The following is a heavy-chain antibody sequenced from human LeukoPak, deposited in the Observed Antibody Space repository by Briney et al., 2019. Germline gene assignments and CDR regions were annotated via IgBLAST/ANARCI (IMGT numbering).Heavy chain of an antibody. CDR3: AKGEGVTPNWFDP. J-gene: IGHJ5*02. D-gene: IGHD4-4*01. CDR2: ISWNSGSI. CDR1: GFTFDDYA. V-gene: IGHV3-9*01. Sequence: GGSLRLSCAASGFTFDDYAMHWVRQAPGKGLEWVSGISWNSGSIGYADSVKGRFTISRDNAKNSLYLQMNSLRAEDTALYYCAKGEGVTPNWFDPWGQGTLVTVSS.